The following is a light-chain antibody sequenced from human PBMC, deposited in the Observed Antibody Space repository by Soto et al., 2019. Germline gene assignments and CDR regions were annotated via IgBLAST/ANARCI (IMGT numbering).Light chain of an antibody. J-gene: IGLJ1*01. CDR2: EVN. V-gene: IGLV2-23*02. CDR3: SSYAGPITFYV. Sequence: QSVLTQPASVSGSPGQSITIFCTGTSSDVGTYTLVSWYQQHLGKAPKLVIYEVNKRPAGVSKRFSGSKSGDTASLTISGLQAEDEADYYCSSYAGPITFYVFGTGTKVTVL. CDR1: SSDVGTYTL.